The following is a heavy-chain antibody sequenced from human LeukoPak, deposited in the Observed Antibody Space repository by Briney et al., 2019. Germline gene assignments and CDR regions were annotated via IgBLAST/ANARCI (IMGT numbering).Heavy chain of an antibody. CDR2: IYYSGST. D-gene: IGHD5-18*01. CDR1: GGSISSYY. V-gene: IGHV4-59*01. CDR3: ARDQYSYAQRGDDAFDI. J-gene: IGHJ3*02. Sequence: PSETLSLTCTVSGGSISSYYWSWIRQPPGKGLEWIGYIYYSGSTNYNPSLKSRVTISVDTSKNQFSLKLSSVTAADTAVYYCARDQYSYAQRGDDAFDIWGQGTMVTVSS.